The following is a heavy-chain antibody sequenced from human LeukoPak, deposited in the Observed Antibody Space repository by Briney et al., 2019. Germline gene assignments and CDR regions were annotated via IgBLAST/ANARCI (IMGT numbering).Heavy chain of an antibody. CDR3: ARAIAVAVFDY. J-gene: IGHJ4*02. V-gene: IGHV4-34*01. CDR1: GGSFSGYY. Sequence: PSETLSLTCAVYGGSFSGYYWSWIRQPPGKGLEWIGEIYHSGGTNYNPSLKSRVTISVDTSKNQFSLKLSSVTAADTAVYYCARAIAVAVFDYWGQGTLVTVSS. CDR2: IYHSGGT. D-gene: IGHD6-19*01.